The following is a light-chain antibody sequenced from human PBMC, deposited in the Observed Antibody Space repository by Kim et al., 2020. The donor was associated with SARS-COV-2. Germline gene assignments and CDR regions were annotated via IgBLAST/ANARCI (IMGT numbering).Light chain of an antibody. J-gene: IGLJ2*01. V-gene: IGLV3-1*01. CDR1: QLGNKY. CDR3: QAWPVNMMI. Sequence: SYELTQPPSVSVSPGQTATITCSGDQLGNKYAYWYQQKPGQSPVLVIYHDDKRPSEIPDRFSGSNSGNTATLTISGTQAMDEADYYCQAWPVNMMIFGGG. CDR2: HDD.